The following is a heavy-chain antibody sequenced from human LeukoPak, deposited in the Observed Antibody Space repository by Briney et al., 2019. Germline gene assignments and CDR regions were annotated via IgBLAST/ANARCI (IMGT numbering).Heavy chain of an antibody. CDR2: ISYDGSNK. D-gene: IGHD6-19*01. Sequence: GGSLRLSCAASGFTFSSYAMHWVRQAPGKGLEWVAVISYDGSNKYYADSVKGRFTISRDNSKNTLYLKMTSMRAEDTAVYYCARDSVSSGWYREYYYYMDVWGKGTTVTVSS. CDR3: ARDSVSSGWYREYYYYMDV. CDR1: GFTFSSYA. J-gene: IGHJ6*03. V-gene: IGHV3-30*01.